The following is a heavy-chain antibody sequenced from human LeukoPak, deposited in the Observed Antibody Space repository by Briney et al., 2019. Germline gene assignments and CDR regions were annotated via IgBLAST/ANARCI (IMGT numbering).Heavy chain of an antibody. V-gene: IGHV5-51*01. D-gene: IGHD2-15*01. CDR1: GYSFTNYW. CDR2: IDPDDSDT. CDR3: ARLFRLGWPLNY. J-gene: IGHJ4*02. Sequence: GESLKISCKGSGYSFTNYWIGWVRQMPGKGLEWMGIIDPDDSDTRYSPSFQGHVTISADKSISTAYLQWSSLKASDTAMYYCARLFRLGWPLNYWGQGTLVTVSS.